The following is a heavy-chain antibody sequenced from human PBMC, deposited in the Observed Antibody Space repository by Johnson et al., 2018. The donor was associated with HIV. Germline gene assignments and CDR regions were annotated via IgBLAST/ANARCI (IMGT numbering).Heavy chain of an antibody. CDR1: GFAVSKNY. CDR2: IYTDGST. D-gene: IGHD3-3*01. CDR3: ARDASLRFLEWFDAFDI. Sequence: VQLVESGGGVIQPGGSLRLSCAASGFAVSKNYMGWVRQAPGKGLEWVSVIYTDGSTYYADSVKGRFTISRDNSKKTLYLQMNNLRVEDTAVYYCARDASLRFLEWFDAFDIWGQGTMVTVSS. V-gene: IGHV3-53*01. J-gene: IGHJ3*02.